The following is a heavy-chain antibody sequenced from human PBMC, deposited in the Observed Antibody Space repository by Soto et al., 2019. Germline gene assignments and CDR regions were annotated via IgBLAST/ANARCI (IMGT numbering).Heavy chain of an antibody. CDR3: AKDTGPN. V-gene: IGHV3-9*01. CDR2: ISWNSNTI. CDR1: GFTFDNYA. Sequence: GGSLILSCAASGFTFDNYAMHCVLHAAVNGLEWVSGISWNSNTIAYVYSVKGRFTISLDNVNNSLYLQMNSLRAEDRAFYYCAKDTGPNWGYGTLVTVSS. J-gene: IGHJ4*01.